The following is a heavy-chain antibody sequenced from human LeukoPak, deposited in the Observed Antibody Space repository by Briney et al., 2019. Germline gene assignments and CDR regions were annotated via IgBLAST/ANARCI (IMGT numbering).Heavy chain of an antibody. V-gene: IGHV2-5*01. CDR2: IYHNDDK. Sequence: SGPTLVKPTQTLTLTCTFSDFSLSTPGMGVAWIRQPPGKAPEWLVMIYHNDDKRYSPSLRSRLTITKDTSKNQVVLTMTNVDVVDTATYYCAHLVVTIDWRSYFDYWGQGILVTVSS. D-gene: IGHD3-9*01. CDR3: AHLVVTIDWRSYFDY. J-gene: IGHJ4*02. CDR1: DFSLSTPGMG.